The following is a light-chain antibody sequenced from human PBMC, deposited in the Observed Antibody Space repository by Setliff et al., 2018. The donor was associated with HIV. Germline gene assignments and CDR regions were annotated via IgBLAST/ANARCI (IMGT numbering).Light chain of an antibody. CDR3: QQYYSTPPT. V-gene: IGKV4-1*01. Sequence: DIVMTQSPDSLVVSLGERATINCKSSQSVLYSSINKNYLAWYQQKPGQPPKLLIYWASTRESGVPDRFSGSGSGTDFTLTISSLQAEDVAVYYCQQYYSTPPTFGGGTKLDIK. J-gene: IGKJ4*01. CDR1: QSVLYSSINKNY. CDR2: WAS.